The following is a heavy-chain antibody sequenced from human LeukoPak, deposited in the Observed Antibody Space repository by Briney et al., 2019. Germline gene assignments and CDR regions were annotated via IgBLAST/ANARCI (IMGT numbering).Heavy chain of an antibody. CDR1: GFTFSSYA. V-gene: IGHV3-30-3*01. Sequence: GGSLRLSCAASGFTFSSYAVHWVRQAPGKGLEWVAVISYDGSNKYYADSVKGRFTISRDNSKNTLYLQMNSLRAEDTAVYYCARARGARGKDSSGYLYWGQGTQVTVSS. D-gene: IGHD3-22*01. CDR3: ARARGARGKDSSGYLY. CDR2: ISYDGSNK. J-gene: IGHJ4*02.